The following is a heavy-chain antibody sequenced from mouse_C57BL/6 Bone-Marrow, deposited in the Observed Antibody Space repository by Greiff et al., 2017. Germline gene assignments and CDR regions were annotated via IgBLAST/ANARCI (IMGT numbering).Heavy chain of an antibody. Sequence: VQLQQSGAELARPGASVKMSCKASGYTFTSYTMHWVKQRPGQGLEWIGYINPSSGYTKYNQKFKDKATLTADKSSSSAYMQLSSLTSEDSAVYYCARSAVPKSGNYAMDYWGRGTSVTVSA. J-gene: IGHJ4*01. V-gene: IGHV1-4*01. D-gene: IGHD6-1*01. CDR2: INPSSGYT. CDR3: ARSAVPKSGNYAMDY. CDR1: GYTFTSYT.